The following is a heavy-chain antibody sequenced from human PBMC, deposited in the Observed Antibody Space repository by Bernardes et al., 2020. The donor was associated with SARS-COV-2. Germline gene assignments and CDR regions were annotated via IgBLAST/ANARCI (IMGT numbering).Heavy chain of an antibody. CDR2: ISGSGVGT. J-gene: IGHJ4*02. CDR1: GFTFSSFP. V-gene: IGHV3-23*01. D-gene: IGHD3-3*01. CDR3: AKAENSYNFSPPDY. Sequence: GGSLRLSRAPSGFTFSSFPMSWVRQAPGKGLEWVSVISGSGVGTYYADSVKGRFTISRDNSKNTLHLQMNSLKAEDTAVYYCAKAENSYNFSPPDYWGQGTLVTVSS.